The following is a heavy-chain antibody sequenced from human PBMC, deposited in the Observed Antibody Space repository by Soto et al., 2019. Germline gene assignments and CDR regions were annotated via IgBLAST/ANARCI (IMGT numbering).Heavy chain of an antibody. CDR1: RFTFSDAW. Sequence: VESGGGLVKPGGSLRLSCVASRFTFSDAWMSWLRQAPGKGLEWVGRIKSKHDGGTTDLAAPVKGRFIVSRDNSKNTMYLQMDRLETEDTAVYYCSSGGHYFGDWGQGTLVTVSS. J-gene: IGHJ4*02. V-gene: IGHV3-15*01. CDR3: SSGGHYFGD. CDR2: IKSKHDGGTT. D-gene: IGHD3-10*01.